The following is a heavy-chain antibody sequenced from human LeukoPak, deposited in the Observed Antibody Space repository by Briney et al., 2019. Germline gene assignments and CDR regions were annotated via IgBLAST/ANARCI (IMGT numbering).Heavy chain of an antibody. V-gene: IGHV4-59*01. CDR1: GGSISSDY. J-gene: IGHJ6*02. Sequence: KRSETLSLTCSVSGGSISSDYWAWIRQPPGKGLDWIGYMYYTGSTNYNPSLKSRVTISLATSKNQFSLKLSSVTAADTAVYYCARVSVVYGMDVWGRGTTVTVSS. CDR3: ARVSVVYGMDV. CDR2: MYYTGST.